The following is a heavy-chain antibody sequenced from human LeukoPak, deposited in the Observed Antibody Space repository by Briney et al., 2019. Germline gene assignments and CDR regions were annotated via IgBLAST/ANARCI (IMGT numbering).Heavy chain of an antibody. CDR2: INPNSGGT. J-gene: IGHJ6*02. CDR3: ARGGCSSTSCPDYYYYYGMDV. Sequence: GASVKVSCKASGYTFTGYYMHWVRQAPGQGLEWMGWINPNSGGTNYAQKFQGWVTMTRDTSISTAYMELSRLRSDDTAVHYCARGGCSSTSCPDYYYYYGMDVWGQGTTVTVSS. CDR1: GYTFTGYY. V-gene: IGHV1-2*04. D-gene: IGHD2-2*01.